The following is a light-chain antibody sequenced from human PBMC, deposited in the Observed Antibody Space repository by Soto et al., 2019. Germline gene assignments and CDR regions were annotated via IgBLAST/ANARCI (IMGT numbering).Light chain of an antibody. CDR3: QSYDTSSSYF. J-gene: IGLJ1*01. Sequence: QSVLTQTPSVSGAPGQKITMSCTGSSSNIGAGYDVHWYQQVPGAAPRLLIYADNNRPSGVPDRFSASKSGTLASLAITGLQIEDEANYYCQSYDTSSSYFFGTGTKVTVL. V-gene: IGLV1-40*01. CDR2: ADN. CDR1: SSNIGAGYD.